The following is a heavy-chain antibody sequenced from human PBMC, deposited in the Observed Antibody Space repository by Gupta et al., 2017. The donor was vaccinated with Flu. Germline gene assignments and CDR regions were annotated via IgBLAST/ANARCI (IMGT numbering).Heavy chain of an antibody. CDR2: IYYSGST. D-gene: IGHD4-17*01. CDR3: ARVAGDANWYFDL. CDR1: GGSISSSSYY. V-gene: IGHV4-39*01. J-gene: IGHJ2*01. Sequence: QLQLQESGPGLVKPSETLSLTCTVSGGSISSSSYYWGWIRQPPGKGLEWIGSIYYSGSTYYNPALKSRVTISVDTSKNQFSLKLRSVTAADTAVYYCARVAGDANWYFDLGGRGTMVTVSS.